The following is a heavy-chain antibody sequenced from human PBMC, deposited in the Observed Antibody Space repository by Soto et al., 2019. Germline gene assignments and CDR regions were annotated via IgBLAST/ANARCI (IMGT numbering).Heavy chain of an antibody. D-gene: IGHD4-4*01. CDR1: GGSFSGYY. J-gene: IGHJ6*02. Sequence: SETLSLTCAVCGGSFSGYYWIWIRQPPGKGLEWIGEINHSGSTNYNPSLKSRVTISVDTSKNQFSLKLSSVTAADTAVYYCAREFRVTTYYYYGMDVWGQGTTVTVSS. CDR3: AREFRVTTYYYYGMDV. V-gene: IGHV4-34*01. CDR2: INHSGST.